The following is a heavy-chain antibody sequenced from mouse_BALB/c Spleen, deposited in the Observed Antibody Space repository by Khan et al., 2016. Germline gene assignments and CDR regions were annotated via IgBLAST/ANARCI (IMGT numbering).Heavy chain of an antibody. Sequence: VQLQESGPELVRPGESVKISCKGSGYTFTDYAMHWVKQSHAKSLAWIGVISIYYDNTNYNQKFKGKATMTVDKSSSTAYMELASLTSEDSAIYYCARIHYGYDSWYFDVWGAGTTVTVSS. CDR2: ISIYYDNT. D-gene: IGHD2-2*01. V-gene: IGHV1S137*01. CDR3: ARIHYGYDSWYFDV. J-gene: IGHJ1*01. CDR1: GYTFTDYA.